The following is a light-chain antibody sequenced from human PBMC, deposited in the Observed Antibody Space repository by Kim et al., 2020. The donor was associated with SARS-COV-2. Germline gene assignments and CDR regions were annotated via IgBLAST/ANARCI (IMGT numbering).Light chain of an antibody. CDR2: LNSDGSH. CDR3: QTWGTGAKGV. Sequence: VKLTCTLSSGHSSYAIAWHQQQPGKGPRYLMKLNSDGSHSKGDGIPDRFSGSSSGAERYLTISSLQSEDEADYYCQTWGTGAKGVFGGGTQLTVL. CDR1: SGHSSYA. V-gene: IGLV4-69*01. J-gene: IGLJ2*01.